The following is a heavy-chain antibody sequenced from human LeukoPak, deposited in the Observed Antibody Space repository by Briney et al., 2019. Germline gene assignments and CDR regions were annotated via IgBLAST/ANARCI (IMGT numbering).Heavy chain of an antibody. D-gene: IGHD2-21*02. V-gene: IGHV3-7*05. CDR3: ARINTAISSSSDY. Sequence: GGSLRLSCAASGFTFSNSWMTWVRQAPGKGLEWVANIREDGGVKYYVDSVKGRFTISRDNAKNSLYLQMNSLRAEDTAVYYCARINTAISSSSDYWGQGTLVTVSS. CDR1: GFTFSNSW. J-gene: IGHJ4*02. CDR2: IREDGGVK.